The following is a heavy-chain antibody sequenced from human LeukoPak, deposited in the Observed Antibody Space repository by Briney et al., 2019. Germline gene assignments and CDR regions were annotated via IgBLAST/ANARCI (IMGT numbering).Heavy chain of an antibody. D-gene: IGHD2-2*01. CDR3: ARGHKDQYQLLSKKYYFDY. Sequence: ASVKVSCKASGYTFTSYDINWVRQATGQGLEWMGWMNPNSGNTGYAQKFQGRVTMTRNTSISTAYMELSSLRSEDTAVYYCARGHKDQYQLLSKKYYFDYWGQGTLVTVSS. J-gene: IGHJ4*02. CDR2: MNPNSGNT. V-gene: IGHV1-8*01. CDR1: GYTFTSYD.